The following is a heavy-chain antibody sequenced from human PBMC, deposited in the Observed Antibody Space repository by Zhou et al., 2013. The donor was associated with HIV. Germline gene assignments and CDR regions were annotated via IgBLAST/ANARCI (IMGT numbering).Heavy chain of an antibody. D-gene: IGHD3-10*01. J-gene: IGHJ4*02. V-gene: IGHV1-69*04. CDR3: ASRSHDLRGLSWLSDN. Sequence: VQLVQSGTEVRKPGTSVKISCTASGGTFENYPVSWVRQAPGQGLDWVGGFLPVLGIAQFSRRFQGRVTISADKSKTVYYLQLNSLTVEDTAVYYCASRSHDLRGLSWLSDNWGQGTLVTVSS. CDR1: GGTFENYP. CDR2: FLPVLGIA.